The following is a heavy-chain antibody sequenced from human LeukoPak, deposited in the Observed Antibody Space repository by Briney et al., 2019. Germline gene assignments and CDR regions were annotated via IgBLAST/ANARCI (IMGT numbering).Heavy chain of an antibody. CDR3: ARTDSKVWFRELPAQDY. D-gene: IGHD3-10*01. V-gene: IGHV4-34*01. J-gene: IGHJ4*02. CDR2: INHSGST. Sequence: SETLSLTCAVYGGSFSGYYWSWIRQPPGKGLEWIGEINHSGSTNYNPSLKSRVTISVDTSKNQFSLKLSSVTAADTAVYYCARTDSKVWFRELPAQDYWGQGTLVTVSS. CDR1: GGSFSGYY.